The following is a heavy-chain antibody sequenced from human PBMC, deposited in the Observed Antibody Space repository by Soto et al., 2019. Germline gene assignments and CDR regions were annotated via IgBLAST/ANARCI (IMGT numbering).Heavy chain of an antibody. V-gene: IGHV3-7*01. CDR3: AREFHAHFDY. Sequence: GGSLRLSCAASGFTFSSYWMSWVRQVPGKGLEWVANIKQDGGGKYYVDSVKGRFTISKDNAKNSLYLQLNSLRAGDTAVYYCAREFHAHFDYWGQGTLVTVSS. CDR2: IKQDGGGK. CDR1: GFTFSSYW. J-gene: IGHJ4*02.